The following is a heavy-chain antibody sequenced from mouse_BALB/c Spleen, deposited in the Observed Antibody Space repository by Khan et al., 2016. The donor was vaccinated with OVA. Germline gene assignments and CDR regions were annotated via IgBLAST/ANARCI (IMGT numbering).Heavy chain of an antibody. J-gene: IGHJ3*01. CDR2: INPGSGDT. Sequence: QVQLKQSGAELVRPGTSVKVSCKASGYAFNNYMIEWVKQRPGQGLEWIGVINPGSGDTKYNEKIKGKATLTEDKSSNTAYMQLSSLTSDDSAVYFSARGACGSLAYWGQGTLVTVSA. CDR1: GYAFNNYM. D-gene: IGHD1-1*02. CDR3: ARGACGSLAY. V-gene: IGHV1-54*01.